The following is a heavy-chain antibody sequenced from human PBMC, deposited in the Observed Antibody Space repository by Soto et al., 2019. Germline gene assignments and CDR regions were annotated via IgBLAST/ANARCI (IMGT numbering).Heavy chain of an antibody. V-gene: IGHV4-31*03. CDR2: IYYSGST. CDR3: ARDSFGVNSGDAFDI. CDR1: GGSISSGGYY. D-gene: IGHD1-20*01. Sequence: QVQLQESGPGLVKPSQTLSLTCTVSGGSISSGGYYWSWIRQHPGKGLEWIGYIYYSGSTYYNPSLKSRVTLSVDTSKNQFSLKLSSVPVADTGVYYCARDSFGVNSGDAFDIWGPGTLVTVAS. J-gene: IGHJ3*02.